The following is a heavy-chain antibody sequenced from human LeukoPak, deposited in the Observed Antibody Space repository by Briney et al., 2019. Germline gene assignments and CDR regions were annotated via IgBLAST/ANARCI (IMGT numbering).Heavy chain of an antibody. J-gene: IGHJ4*02. Sequence: SVKVSCKASGGTFSSYAISWVPQAPGQGLEWIGGIIPIFGTANYAQKFQGRVTITADESTSTAYMELSSLRSEDRAVYYCARDNDDILTGYPIDYWGQGTLVTVSS. CDR3: ARDNDDILTGYPIDY. CDR1: GGTFSSYA. CDR2: IIPIFGTA. V-gene: IGHV1-69*01. D-gene: IGHD3-9*01.